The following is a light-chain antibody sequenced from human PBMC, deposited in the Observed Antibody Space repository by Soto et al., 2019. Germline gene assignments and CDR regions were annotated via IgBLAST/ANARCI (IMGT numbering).Light chain of an antibody. CDR2: SSD. CDR1: SSNIGTNT. V-gene: IGLV1-44*01. J-gene: IGLJ2*01. Sequence: QSVLTQPPSASGTPGQRVTISCSGSSSNIGTNTVNWYQHLPGSAPKLLIYSSDQRPSGVPDRFSGSKSGTSAPLAISGLQPDDEADYYCEAWDGSLNVVLFGGGTKLTVL. CDR3: EAWDGSLNVVL.